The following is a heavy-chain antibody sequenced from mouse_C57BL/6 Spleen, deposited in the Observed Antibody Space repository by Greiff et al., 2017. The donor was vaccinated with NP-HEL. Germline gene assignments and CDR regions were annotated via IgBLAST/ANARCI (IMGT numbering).Heavy chain of an antibody. CDR2: IYPGGGYT. CDR1: GYTFTNYW. V-gene: IGHV1-63*01. D-gene: IGHD2-1*01. CDR3: ARRDGNSWFAY. Sequence: VQLQQSGAELVRPGTSVKMSCKASGYTFTNYWIGWAKQRPGHGLEWIGDIYPGGGYTNYNEKFKGKATLTADKSSSTAYMQFSSLTSEDSAIYYCARRDGNSWFAYWGQRTLVTVSA. J-gene: IGHJ3*01.